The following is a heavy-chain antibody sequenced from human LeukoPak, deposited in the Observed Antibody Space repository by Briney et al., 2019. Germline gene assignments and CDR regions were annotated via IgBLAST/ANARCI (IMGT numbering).Heavy chain of an antibody. Sequence: GGSLRLSCAASGFTFSNYWMHWVRQSPGKGLVWVSRVKSDGTITSYADSVKGRFTISRDNAKSTLYLQMNSLRVEDTAVYYCVRVMPVAGSDSWGQGTLVTVSS. CDR1: GFTFSNYW. CDR2: VKSDGTIT. J-gene: IGHJ4*02. V-gene: IGHV3-74*01. CDR3: VRVMPVAGSDS. D-gene: IGHD6-19*01.